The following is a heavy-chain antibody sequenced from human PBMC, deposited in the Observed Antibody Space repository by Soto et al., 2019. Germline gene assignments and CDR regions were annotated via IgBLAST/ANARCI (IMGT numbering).Heavy chain of an antibody. J-gene: IGHJ6*02. Sequence: QVQLEQSGTAVEKPGSSVKVSCKASGGTFSTDSISWVRQAPGQGLEWMGGIIPIFGSPNYAQKFQGRVTITADESTSTAYMEGSSLRSDDTAVYFCARERVDCTGGTCYYYGMDVWGQGTTVTVSS. CDR1: GGTFSTDS. D-gene: IGHD2-8*02. CDR3: ARERVDCTGGTCYYYGMDV. CDR2: IIPIFGSP. V-gene: IGHV1-69*01.